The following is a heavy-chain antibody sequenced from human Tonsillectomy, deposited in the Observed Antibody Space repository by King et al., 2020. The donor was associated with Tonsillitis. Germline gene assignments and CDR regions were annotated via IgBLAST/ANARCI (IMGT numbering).Heavy chain of an antibody. CDR1: GFTFSSYE. Sequence: VQLVESGGGLVQPGGSLRLSCAASGFTFSSYEMNWVRQAPGKGLEWVSYISSSGSTIYYADSVKGRFTISRDNAKNSLYLQMNSLRAEDTAVYYCARGDYGDPPGYYYYYMDVWGKGTTVTVSS. CDR3: ARGDYGDPPGYYYYYMDV. V-gene: IGHV3-48*03. D-gene: IGHD4-17*01. CDR2: ISSSGSTI. J-gene: IGHJ6*03.